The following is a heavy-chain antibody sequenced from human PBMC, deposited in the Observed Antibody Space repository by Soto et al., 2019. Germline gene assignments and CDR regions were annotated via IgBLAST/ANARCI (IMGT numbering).Heavy chain of an antibody. Sequence: QVQLVESGGGVVQPGRSLRLSCAASGFTFSSYAMHWVRQAPGKGLEWVAVISYDGSNKYYADSVKGRFTISRDNSKNPLYLQMNSLRAEDTAVYYCARGGSYLDAFDIWGQGTMVTVSS. J-gene: IGHJ3*02. CDR1: GFTFSSYA. D-gene: IGHD1-26*01. CDR3: ARGGSYLDAFDI. V-gene: IGHV3-30-3*01. CDR2: ISYDGSNK.